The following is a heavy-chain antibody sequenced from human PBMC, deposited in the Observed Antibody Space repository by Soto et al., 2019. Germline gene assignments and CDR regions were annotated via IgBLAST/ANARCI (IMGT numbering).Heavy chain of an antibody. CDR3: AKDMFVGYDSSGSNAFDI. J-gene: IGHJ3*02. D-gene: IGHD3-22*01. CDR2: ISWDGGST. V-gene: IGHV3-43*01. Sequence: PGGSMRLSCAASGFTFDDYTVHWVRQAPGKGLEWVSLISWDGGSTYYANSVKGRFTISRDNSKNSLYLQMNSLRTEDTALYYCAKDMFVGYDSSGSNAFDIWGQGTMVTVSS. CDR1: GFTFDDYT.